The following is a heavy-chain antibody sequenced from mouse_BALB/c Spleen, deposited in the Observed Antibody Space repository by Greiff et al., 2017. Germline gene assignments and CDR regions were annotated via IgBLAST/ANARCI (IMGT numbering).Heavy chain of an antibody. J-gene: IGHJ2*01. V-gene: IGHV5-17*02. CDR3: ARRATTVVAPYYFDY. CDR1: GFTFSSFG. Sequence: EVKLMESGGGLVQPGGSRKLSCAASGFTFSSFGMHWVRQAPEKGLEWVAYISSGSSTIYYADTVKGRFTISRDNPKNTLFLQMTSLRSEDTAMYYCARRATTVVAPYYFDYWGQGTTLTVSS. D-gene: IGHD1-1*01. CDR2: ISSGSSTI.